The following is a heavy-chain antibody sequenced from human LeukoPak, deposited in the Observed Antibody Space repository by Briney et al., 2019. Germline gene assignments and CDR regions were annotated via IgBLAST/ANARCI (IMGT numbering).Heavy chain of an antibody. Sequence: QPGGSLRLSCAASGFTFSSYWMHWVRQAPGKGLVWVSRINSDGSSTSDADSVKGRFTISRDNAKNTLYLQMNSLRAEDTAVYFCARERAAAGTRWFDPWGQGTLVTVSS. D-gene: IGHD6-13*01. V-gene: IGHV3-74*01. CDR2: INSDGSST. CDR1: GFTFSSYW. J-gene: IGHJ5*02. CDR3: ARERAAAGTRWFDP.